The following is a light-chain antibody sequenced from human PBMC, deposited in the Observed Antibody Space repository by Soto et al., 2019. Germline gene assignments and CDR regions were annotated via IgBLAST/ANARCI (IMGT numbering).Light chain of an antibody. Sequence: VLTQPASVSGSPGQSVTISCAGTSSDVGGYNFVSWYQQHPGKAPQLMIYDVSSRPSGVSNRFSGSKSGNTASLTISGLQAEDEADYYCSSYTSSYTYVFGTGTEVTVL. J-gene: IGLJ1*01. V-gene: IGLV2-14*03. CDR2: DVS. CDR1: SSDVGGYNF. CDR3: SSYTSSYTYV.